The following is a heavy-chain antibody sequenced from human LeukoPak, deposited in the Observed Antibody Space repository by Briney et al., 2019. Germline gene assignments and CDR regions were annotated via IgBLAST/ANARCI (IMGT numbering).Heavy chain of an antibody. D-gene: IGHD5-12*01. CDR1: GGSISSSNYF. CDR3: AREGGGIQW. Sequence: PSETLSLTCTVSGGSISSSNYFWGWIRQPPGKGLEWIGSMYYSGSAYYNPSLKSRVTISVDTSKNQFSLRLSSVTAADTAVYYCAREGGGIQWWGQGTLVTVSS. J-gene: IGHJ4*02. CDR2: MYYSGSA. V-gene: IGHV4-39*02.